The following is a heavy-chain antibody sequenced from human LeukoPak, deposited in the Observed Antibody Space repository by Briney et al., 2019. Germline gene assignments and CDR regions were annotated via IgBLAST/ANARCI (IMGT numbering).Heavy chain of an antibody. CDR1: GYTFTSYG. CDR3: ARVVDTAMGTLNWFDP. J-gene: IGHJ5*02. V-gene: IGHV1-18*01. Sequence: ASVKVSCKASGYTFTSYGISWVRQAPGQGLEWMGWISAYNGNTNYAQKFQGRVTITRNTSISTAYMELSSLRSEDTVVYYCARVVDTAMGTLNWFDPWGQGTLVTVSS. CDR2: ISAYNGNT. D-gene: IGHD5-18*01.